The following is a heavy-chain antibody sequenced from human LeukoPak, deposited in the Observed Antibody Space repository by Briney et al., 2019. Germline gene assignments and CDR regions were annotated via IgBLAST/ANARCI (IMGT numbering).Heavy chain of an antibody. D-gene: IGHD3-10*01. CDR1: GYTFTSYG. V-gene: IGHV1-18*01. Sequence: ASVKVSCKASGYTFTSYGISWVRQAPGQGLEWMGWISAYNGNTNYAQKLQGRVTMTTDTSTSTAYMELRSLRSDDTAVYYCASGSSGSYYNDYYFDYWGQGTLVTVSS. J-gene: IGHJ4*02. CDR2: ISAYNGNT. CDR3: ASGSSGSYYNDYYFDY.